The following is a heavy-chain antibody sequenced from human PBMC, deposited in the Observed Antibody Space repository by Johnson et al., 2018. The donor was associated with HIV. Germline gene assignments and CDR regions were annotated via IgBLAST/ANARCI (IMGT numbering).Heavy chain of an antibody. D-gene: IGHD6-13*01. CDR3: ARDALQQLVPRGAFNL. J-gene: IGHJ3*01. CDR1: RFTFDDYD. V-gene: IGHV3-23*04. Sequence: VQLVESGGRLVQPGRSLRLSCAASRFTFDDYDMSWVRQAPGKGLEWVSAISGSGGSTYYADSVKGRFTISRDNSKHTLYLQMNSLRAEDTAVYYCARDALQQLVPRGAFNLWGQGTMVTVSS. CDR2: ISGSGGST.